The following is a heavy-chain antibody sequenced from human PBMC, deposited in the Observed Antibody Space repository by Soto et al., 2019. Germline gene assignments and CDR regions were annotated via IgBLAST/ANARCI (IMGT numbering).Heavy chain of an antibody. J-gene: IGHJ4*02. Sequence: QITLKESGPTLVKPTQTLTLTCTFSGFSLSASGVGVGWFRQPPGKALEWLAVIYWDDTKTYSPSLESRLTVTKDTSKNQVVLTMTNMDPVDTATYCCARNNSGTYALDYWGQGVLVTVSS. CDR2: IYWDDTK. CDR1: GFSLSASGVG. CDR3: ARNNSGTYALDY. V-gene: IGHV2-5*02. D-gene: IGHD1-26*01.